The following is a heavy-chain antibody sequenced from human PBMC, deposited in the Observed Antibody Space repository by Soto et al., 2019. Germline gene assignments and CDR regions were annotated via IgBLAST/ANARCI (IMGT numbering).Heavy chain of an antibody. V-gene: IGHV4-30-4*01. Sequence: ASETLSLTCTVSGGSISSGDYYWSWIRQPPGKGLEWIGYIYYSGSTYYNPSLKSRVTISVDTSKNQFSLKLSSVTAADTAVYYCARVTGGYYDYYDLMNFDYWGQGTRVTVSS. CDR2: IYYSGST. CDR1: GGSISSGDYY. D-gene: IGHD3-16*01. CDR3: ARVTGGYYDYYDLMNFDY. J-gene: IGHJ4*02.